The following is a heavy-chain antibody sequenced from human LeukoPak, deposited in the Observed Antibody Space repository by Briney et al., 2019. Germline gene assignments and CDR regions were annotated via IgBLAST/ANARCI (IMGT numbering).Heavy chain of an antibody. Sequence: GGSLRLSCVASGFTFSTYEMNWVRQAPGKGLEWVAFIRNDGSKKYDADSVKGRFTISRDNSKNTLYLQMNSLRAEDTAVYYCAKEGWLQSWDYWGQGTLVTVSS. CDR1: GFTFSTYE. D-gene: IGHD5-24*01. CDR3: AKEGWLQSWDY. CDR2: IRNDGSKK. V-gene: IGHV3-30*02. J-gene: IGHJ4*02.